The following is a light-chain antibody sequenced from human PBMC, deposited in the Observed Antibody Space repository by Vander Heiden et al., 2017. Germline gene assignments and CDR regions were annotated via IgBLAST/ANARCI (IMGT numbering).Light chain of an antibody. CDR3: AAWDDSLTGWV. CDR2: DNN. CDR1: SNNIGKNP. Sequence: QSVLPHPPSSSVTPGLWVTFSCSGSSNNIGKNPVNWYHQLPGAAPKVLIYDNNQRPSGIPDRFSGSKSGTSATLAISGLQSEDEADYYCAAWDDSLTGWVFGGGTKLTVL. J-gene: IGLJ3*02. V-gene: IGLV1-44*01.